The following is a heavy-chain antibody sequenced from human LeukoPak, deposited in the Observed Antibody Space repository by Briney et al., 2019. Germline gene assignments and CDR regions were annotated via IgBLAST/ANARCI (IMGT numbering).Heavy chain of an antibody. CDR2: IYYSGST. Sequence: SETLSLTCTVSGGSISSYYWSWIRQPPGKGLEWIGYIYYSGSTNYNPSLKSRVTISVDTSKNQFSLKLSSVTAADTAVYYCARQLGYCSEGTCYFDFWGQGTLVTVSS. J-gene: IGHJ4*02. CDR1: GGSISSYY. V-gene: IGHV4-59*01. CDR3: ARQLGYCSEGTCYFDF. D-gene: IGHD2-15*01.